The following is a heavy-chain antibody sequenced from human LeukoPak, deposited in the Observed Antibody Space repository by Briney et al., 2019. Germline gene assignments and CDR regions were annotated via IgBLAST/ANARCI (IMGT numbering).Heavy chain of an antibody. Sequence: PSETLSLSCDVSGDTIRSYWWGWVRQAAGKGLEWIGRIYATGATTFNPSLKSRLTMSMDTTTNQSSLNRTLKLTSAPAADPPVYFCTRQVYTASYYFLDFWSQGTLVTVSP. V-gene: IGHV4-4*07. D-gene: IGHD1-26*01. CDR1: GDTIRSYW. J-gene: IGHJ4*02. CDR3: TRQVYTASYYFLDF. CDR2: IYATGAT.